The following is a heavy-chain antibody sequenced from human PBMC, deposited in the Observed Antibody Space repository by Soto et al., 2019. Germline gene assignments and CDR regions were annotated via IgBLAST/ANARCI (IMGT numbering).Heavy chain of an antibody. CDR2: IDHDGPT. Sequence: EVQLVDSGGGLVQPGGSLRLSCAGSGFTFSNYWMHWVRQAPGKGLEWVSRIDHDGPTDYADSVRGRFTISRDNAENTLYLQMNSLRHEDTAVYYCVRDSHGDYWGQGTLVTVSS. CDR1: GFTFSNYW. J-gene: IGHJ4*02. V-gene: IGHV3-74*01. CDR3: VRDSHGDY.